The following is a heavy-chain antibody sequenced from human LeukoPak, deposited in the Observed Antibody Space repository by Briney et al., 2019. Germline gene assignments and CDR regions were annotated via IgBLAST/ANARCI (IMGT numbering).Heavy chain of an antibody. Sequence: GGSLRLSCAASGFTFSSHGMHWVRQAPGKGLEWVAFIRYDGSNKKYADSVKGRFTISRDNSKNTLYLQMNSLRAEDTAVYYCARTMVRGVKATFDYWGQGTLVTVSS. V-gene: IGHV3-30*02. CDR3: ARTMVRGVKATFDY. CDR1: GFTFSSHG. D-gene: IGHD3-10*01. J-gene: IGHJ4*02. CDR2: IRYDGSNK.